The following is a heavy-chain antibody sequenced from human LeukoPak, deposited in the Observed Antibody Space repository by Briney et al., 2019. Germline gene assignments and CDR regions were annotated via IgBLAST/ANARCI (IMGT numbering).Heavy chain of an antibody. D-gene: IGHD4-23*01. CDR2: FDPEDGET. CDR1: GYSFNSHH. V-gene: IGHV1-24*01. J-gene: IGHJ6*02. CDR3: ATDSPWDYGGNHYYYYGMDV. Sequence: GASVKVSCKTSGYSFNSHHVHWVRQAPGKGLEWMGGFDPEDGETIYAQKFQGRVTMTEDTSTDTAYMELSSLRSEDTAVYYCATDSPWDYGGNHYYYYGMDVWGQGTTVTVSS.